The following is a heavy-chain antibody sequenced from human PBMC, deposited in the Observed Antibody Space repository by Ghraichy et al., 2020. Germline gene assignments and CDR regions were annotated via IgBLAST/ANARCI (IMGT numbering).Heavy chain of an antibody. CDR2: IYYSGST. V-gene: IGHV4-39*01. CDR1: GGSISSSSFY. D-gene: IGHD6-6*01. Sequence: ESLSLTCTVSGGSISSSSFYWGWIRQPPGKDLEWIGTIYYSGSTHYNPSLKSRVTISVDTSKNQFSLKLTSVTAADTAVYYCARLDIAGRCFDYWGQGTLVTVSS. CDR3: ARLDIAGRCFDY. J-gene: IGHJ4*02.